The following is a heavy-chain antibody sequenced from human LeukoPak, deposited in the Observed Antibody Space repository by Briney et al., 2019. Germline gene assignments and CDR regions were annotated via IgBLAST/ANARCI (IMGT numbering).Heavy chain of an antibody. J-gene: IGHJ5*02. V-gene: IGHV3-74*01. CDR2: INTIGSST. Sequence: GGSLRLSCAASGFAFSSYWMHWVRQTPGKELVWVSRINTIGSSTNYTDSVKGRFTISRDNAQSTLYLQMNSLRAEDTAIYYCARASYGANSWFGPWGQGTLVTVSS. D-gene: IGHD4-23*01. CDR3: ARASYGANSWFGP. CDR1: GFAFSSYW.